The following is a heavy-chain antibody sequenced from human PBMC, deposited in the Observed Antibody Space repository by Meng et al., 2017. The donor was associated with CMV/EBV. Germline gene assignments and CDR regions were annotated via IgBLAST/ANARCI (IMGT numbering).Heavy chain of an antibody. CDR3: ARGGNWFDP. V-gene: IGHV4-34*01. CDR1: GGSFSGYY. Sequence: QVQLRPVCAGLLKPSDTLSLTCAVYGGSFSGYYWSWIRQPPGKGPEWIGEINHSGSTNYNPSLKSRVTISVDTSKNQFSLKLSSVTAADTAVYYCARGGNWFDPWGQGTLVTVSS. J-gene: IGHJ5*02. CDR2: INHSGST.